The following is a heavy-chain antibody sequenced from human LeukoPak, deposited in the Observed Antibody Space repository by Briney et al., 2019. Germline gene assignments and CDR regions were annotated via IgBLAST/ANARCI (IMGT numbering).Heavy chain of an antibody. V-gene: IGHV3-21*01. J-gene: IGHJ4*02. CDR2: ISSSSSYI. CDR1: GFTFSSYS. CDR3: ARDLGSGWYVY. D-gene: IGHD6-19*01. Sequence: PGGSLRLSCAAPGFTFSSYSMNWVRQAPGKGLEWVSSISSSSSYIYYADPVKGGFTISRDNAKNSLYLKMNSLRAEDTAVYYCARDLGSGWYVYWGQGTLVTVSS.